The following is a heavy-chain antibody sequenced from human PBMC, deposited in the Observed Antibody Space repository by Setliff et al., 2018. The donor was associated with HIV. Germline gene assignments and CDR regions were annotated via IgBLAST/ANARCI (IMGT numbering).Heavy chain of an antibody. CDR2: IRSEEYGGTS. CDR1: GFTFGDYG. V-gene: IGHV3-49*04. J-gene: IGHJ6*02. CDR3: ARDDNGYNYGGRGVDV. Sequence: PGGSLRLSCTTSGFTFGDYGLNWVRQAPGKGLEWVSFIRSEEYGGTSAFAASVKGRFTISRDDTRGIAYLQMNSLQTEDTGVYYCARDDNGYNYGGRGVDVWGQGTTVTVSS. D-gene: IGHD4-17*01.